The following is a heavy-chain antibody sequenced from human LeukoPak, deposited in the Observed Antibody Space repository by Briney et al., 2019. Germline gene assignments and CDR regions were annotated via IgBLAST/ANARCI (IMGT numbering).Heavy chain of an antibody. Sequence: GGSLRLSCAASGFTFTSYTMNWVRPAPGKGLEWVSSIGSSSTFIYYADSVKGRFTISRDNAKNSLFLQMNSLRAEDTAVYYCAKAHPGFDYWGQGTLVTVSS. CDR2: IGSSSTFI. CDR3: AKAHPGFDY. J-gene: IGHJ4*02. V-gene: IGHV3-21*01. CDR1: GFTFTSYT.